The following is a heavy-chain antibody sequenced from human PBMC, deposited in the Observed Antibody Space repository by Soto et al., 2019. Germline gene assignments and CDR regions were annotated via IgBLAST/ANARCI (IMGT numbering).Heavy chain of an antibody. J-gene: IGHJ4*02. CDR3: EKKYYGTYPFDY. Sequence: EVQLLESGGSLVQPGGSLRLSCVGSAFTFSNYAMAWVRQAPGKGLEWVSSIAGSGGDISYADSVKGRFTISRDNSKSTLFLQMDSLRAEDTAIYYCEKKYYGTYPFDYWGQGTLVTVSS. CDR2: IAGSGGDI. CDR1: AFTFSNYA. D-gene: IGHD1-26*01. V-gene: IGHV3-23*01.